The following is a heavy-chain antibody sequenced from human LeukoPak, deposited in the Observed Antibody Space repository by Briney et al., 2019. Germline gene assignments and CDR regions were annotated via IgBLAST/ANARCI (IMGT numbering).Heavy chain of an antibody. J-gene: IGHJ5*02. V-gene: IGHV4-31*03. Sequence: SETLSLTCTVSGGSISSGGYSWSWIRQHPGKGLEWIGYIYYSGSTYYNPSLKSRVTISVDTSKNQFSLKLSSVTAADTAVYYCARAIGAFYDSSGYYKLDWFDPWGQGTLVTVSS. CDR2: IYYSGST. D-gene: IGHD3-22*01. CDR1: GGSISSGGYS. CDR3: ARAIGAFYDSSGYYKLDWFDP.